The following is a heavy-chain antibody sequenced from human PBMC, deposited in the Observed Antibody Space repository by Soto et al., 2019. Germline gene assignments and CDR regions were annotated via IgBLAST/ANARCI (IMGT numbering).Heavy chain of an antibody. CDR3: AREESIAVAGVYYYYMDV. CDR1: GFTFSSYG. J-gene: IGHJ6*03. Sequence: QVQLVESGGGVVQPGRSLRLSCAASGFTFSSYGMHWVRQAPGKGLEWAAVIWYDGSNKYYADSVKGRFTISRDNCKNTLYRQMNSLRAEDTAVYYCAREESIAVAGVYYYYMDVWGKGSTVTGSS. V-gene: IGHV3-33*01. D-gene: IGHD6-19*01. CDR2: IWYDGSNK.